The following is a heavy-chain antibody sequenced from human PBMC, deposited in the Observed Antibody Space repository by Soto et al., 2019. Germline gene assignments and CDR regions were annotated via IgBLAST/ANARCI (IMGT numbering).Heavy chain of an antibody. J-gene: IGHJ6*02. V-gene: IGHV5-51*01. CDR2: IYPGDSDT. CDR3: ARCPYYDFWSGYSHPNYYYYGMDV. CDR1: GYSFTSYW. Sequence: GESLKISCKGSGYSFTSYWIGWVRQMPGKGLEWMGIIYPGDSDTRYSPSFQGQVTISAVKSISTAYLQWSSLKASDTAMYYCARCPYYDFWSGYSHPNYYYYGMDVWGQGTTVTVSS. D-gene: IGHD3-3*01.